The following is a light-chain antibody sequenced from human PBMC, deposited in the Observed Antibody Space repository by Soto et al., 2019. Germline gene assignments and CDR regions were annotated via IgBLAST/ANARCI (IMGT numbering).Light chain of an antibody. CDR2: ATS. V-gene: IGKV3-20*01. CDR3: QQYGSSSFT. CDR1: QGVSSSY. J-gene: IGKJ2*01. Sequence: EIVLTQSRGTLSLSSGERATLSCRASQGVSSSYLAWYQQKPGQAPRLLVYATSSRATGIPDRFSGSGSGTDVTLTISRLEPEDFAMYYCQQYGSSSFTFGQGTKLEIK.